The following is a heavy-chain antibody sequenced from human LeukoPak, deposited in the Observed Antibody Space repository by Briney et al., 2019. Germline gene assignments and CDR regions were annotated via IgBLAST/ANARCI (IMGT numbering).Heavy chain of an antibody. Sequence: GGSLRLSCAASGFTFSSYGMRWVRQAPGKGLEWVAVISYDGSNKYYADSVKGRFTISRDNSKNTLYLQMSSLRAEDTAVYYCAKDVGYCRSTSCHYFDYWGQGTLVTVSS. CDR3: AKDVGYCRSTSCHYFDY. CDR1: GFTFSSYG. CDR2: ISYDGSNK. V-gene: IGHV3-30*18. D-gene: IGHD2-2*01. J-gene: IGHJ4*02.